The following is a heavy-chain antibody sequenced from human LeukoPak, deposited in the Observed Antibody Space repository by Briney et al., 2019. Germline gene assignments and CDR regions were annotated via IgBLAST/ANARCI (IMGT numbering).Heavy chain of an antibody. J-gene: IGHJ5*02. CDR2: INHSGST. D-gene: IGHD3-22*01. V-gene: IGHV4-34*01. CDR3: ARGGGYYDDSSGDPRPNNWFDP. Sequence: SETLSLTCAVYGGSFSGYYWSWIRQPPGKGLEWIGEINHSGSTNYNPSLKSRVTISLEMSKNQFSLKLSSVTAAETAVYYCARGGGYYDDSSGDPRPNNWFDPWGQGTLVTVSS. CDR1: GGSFSGYY.